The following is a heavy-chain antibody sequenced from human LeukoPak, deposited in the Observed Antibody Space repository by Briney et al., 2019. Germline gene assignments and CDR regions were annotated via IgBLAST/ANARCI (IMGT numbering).Heavy chain of an antibody. CDR1: GYTFTSYY. J-gene: IGHJ4*02. V-gene: IGHV1-46*01. D-gene: IGHD2-21*01. CDR3: AREGEVIVTDNLFY. Sequence: ASVKVSCKASGYTFTSYYMHWVRQAPGQGLEWMGIINPSGGSTTYAQMFQGRVTMTRDTSTRTVYMELSSLRSEDTAAYYCAREGEVIVTDNLFYWGQGTLVTVS. CDR2: INPSGGST.